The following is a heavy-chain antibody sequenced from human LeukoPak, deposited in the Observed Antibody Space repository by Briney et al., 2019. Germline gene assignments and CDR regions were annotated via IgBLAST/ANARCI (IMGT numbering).Heavy chain of an antibody. CDR2: ISSSSTYL. J-gene: IGHJ5*02. D-gene: IGHD2-2*03. CDR1: GFTFSSYN. CDR3: ARDLDIVVVPASWFDP. V-gene: IGHV3-21*01. Sequence: GGSPRLSCAASGFTFSSYNMNWVRQAPGKGLEWVSSISSSSTYLFYADSVKGRFTISRDNAKNSLYLQMSSLRAEDTAVYYCARDLDIVVVPASWFDPWGQGTLVTVSS.